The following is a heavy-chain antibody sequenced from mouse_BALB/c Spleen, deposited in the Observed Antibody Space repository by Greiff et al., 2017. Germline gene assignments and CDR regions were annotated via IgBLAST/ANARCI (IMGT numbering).Heavy chain of an antibody. CDR3: ASDYYGSSAWFAY. D-gene: IGHD1-1*01. CDR1: GYSFTSYW. CDR2: IDPSDSET. Sequence: VQLQQSGAELVRPGTSVKVSCKASGYSFTSYWMHWVKQRPGQGLEWIGMIDPSDSETRLNQKFKDKATLTVDKSSSTAYMQLSSPTSEDSAVYYCASDYYGSSAWFAYWGQGTLVTVSA. J-gene: IGHJ3*01. V-gene: IGHV1-59*01.